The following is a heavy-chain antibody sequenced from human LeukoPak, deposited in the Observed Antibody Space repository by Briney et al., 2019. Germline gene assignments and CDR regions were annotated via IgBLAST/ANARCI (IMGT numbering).Heavy chain of an antibody. CDR3: ARIPQRVPHNWFDP. V-gene: IGHV1-8*01. Sequence: ASVKVSCKASGYTFTTYDINWVRQAAGQGLEWMGWMDPHNGNAGYAQRFQGRVTMTRDTSISTAYMELSSLRSDDTAVYYCARIPQRVPHNWFDPWGQGTLVTVSS. CDR2: MDPHNGNA. D-gene: IGHD2-2*01. CDR1: GYTFTTYD. J-gene: IGHJ5*02.